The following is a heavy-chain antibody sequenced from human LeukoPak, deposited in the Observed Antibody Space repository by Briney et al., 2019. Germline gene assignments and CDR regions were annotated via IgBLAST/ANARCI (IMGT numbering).Heavy chain of an antibody. V-gene: IGHV4-39*01. Sequence: SETLSLTCTVSGVSISTTSYYWGWIRQTTGKGLEWIGSMLYRGSTYYSPSLRSRVIISVDASKNQFFLTLSAVTAADTAVYYCARQGGWGGALSFFDSWGQGTLVTVSS. CDR2: MLYRGST. CDR1: GVSISTTSYY. J-gene: IGHJ4*02. D-gene: IGHD3-16*01. CDR3: ARQGGWGGALSFFDS.